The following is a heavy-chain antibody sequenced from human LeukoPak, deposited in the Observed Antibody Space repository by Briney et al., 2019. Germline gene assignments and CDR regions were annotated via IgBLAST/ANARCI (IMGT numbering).Heavy chain of an antibody. V-gene: IGHV3-23*01. CDR2: RSGSGGST. CDR1: GFTFSSYA. CDR3: AKDPQYSSGWYYFDY. D-gene: IGHD6-19*01. J-gene: IGHJ4*02. Sequence: GGSLRLSCAASGFTFSSYAMSWVRQAPGKGLEWVSARSGSGGSTYYADSVKGRFTISRDNYKNTLYLQMNSLRAEDTAVYYCAKDPQYSSGWYYFDYWGQGTLVTVSS.